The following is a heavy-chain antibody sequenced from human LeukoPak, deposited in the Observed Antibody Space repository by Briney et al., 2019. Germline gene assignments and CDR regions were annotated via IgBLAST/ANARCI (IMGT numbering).Heavy chain of an antibody. CDR2: ISSSSNTI. CDR1: GFTFSSYS. J-gene: IGHJ3*02. V-gene: IGHV3-48*01. CDR3: ARALSSGSYYNDAFDI. D-gene: IGHD3-10*02. Sequence: PGGSLRLSCAASGFTFSSYSMNWVRQAPGKGLEWVSYISSSSNTIYYADSVKGRFTISRDNAKNSLYLQMNSLRAEDTAVYYCARALSSGSYYNDAFDIWGQGTMVTVSS.